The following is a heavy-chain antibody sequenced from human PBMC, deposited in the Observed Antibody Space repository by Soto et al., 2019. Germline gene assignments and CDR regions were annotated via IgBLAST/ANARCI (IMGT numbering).Heavy chain of an antibody. CDR1: GFTFTSSA. V-gene: IGHV1-58*02. CDR3: AAGSTLLWFGEDAFDI. D-gene: IGHD3-10*01. Sequence: GASVKVSCKASGFTFTSSAMQCVRQARGQRLEWIGWIVVGSGNTNYAQKFQERVTITRDMSTSTAYMELSSLRSEDTAVYYCAAGSTLLWFGEDAFDIWGQGTMVTVSS. J-gene: IGHJ3*02. CDR2: IVVGSGNT.